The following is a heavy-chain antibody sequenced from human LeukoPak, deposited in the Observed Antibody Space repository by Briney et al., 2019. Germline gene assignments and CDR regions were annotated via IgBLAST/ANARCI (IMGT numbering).Heavy chain of an antibody. D-gene: IGHD3-3*01. CDR3: VREGPIRFLEQIDY. CDR2: IHHTGTT. CDR1: SYSISRGYY. J-gene: IGHJ4*02. Sequence: SETLSLTRTVSSYSISRGYYWGWIRQSPGKGLEWIGNIHHTGTTSYNPSLESRVTISLDLSKNQFSLRLSSVTAADTALYYCVREGPIRFLEQIDYWGQGALVTVSS. V-gene: IGHV4-38-2*02.